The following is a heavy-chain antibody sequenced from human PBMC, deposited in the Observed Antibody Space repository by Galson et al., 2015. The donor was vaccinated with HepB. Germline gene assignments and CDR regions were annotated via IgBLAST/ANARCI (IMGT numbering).Heavy chain of an antibody. CDR2: ISSSSSYI. CDR3: ARGYSSSWPDAFDI. V-gene: IGHV3-21*01. D-gene: IGHD6-13*01. J-gene: IGHJ3*02. Sequence: SLRLSCAASGFTFSSYSMNWVRQAPGKGLEWVSSISSSSSYIYYADSVKGRFTISRDNAKNSLYLQMNSLRAEDTAVYYCARGYSSSWPDAFDIWGQRTMVTVSS. CDR1: GFTFSSYS.